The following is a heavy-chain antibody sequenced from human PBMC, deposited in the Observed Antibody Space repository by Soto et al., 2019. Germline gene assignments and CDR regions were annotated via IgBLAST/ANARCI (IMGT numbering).Heavy chain of an antibody. CDR1: GGSISSSNW. V-gene: IGHV4-4*02. J-gene: IGHJ6*02. CDR2: IYHSGST. D-gene: IGHD5-18*01. Sequence: PSETLSLTCAVSGGSISSSNWWSWVRQPPGKGLEWIGEIYHSGSTNYNPSLKSRVTISVDKSKNQFSLKLSSVTAADTAVYYCARVTSISYGYEVVYYYYGMDVWGQGTTVTVSS. CDR3: ARVTSISYGYEVVYYYYGMDV.